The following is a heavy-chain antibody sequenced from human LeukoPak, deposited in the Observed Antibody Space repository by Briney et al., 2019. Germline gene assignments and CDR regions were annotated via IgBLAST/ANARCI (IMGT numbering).Heavy chain of an antibody. V-gene: IGHV4-39*01. CDR2: IYYSGRT. CDR3: AGRRYYDGSGYLE. D-gene: IGHD3-22*01. Sequence: SETLSLXCSVSGDSVSRSDSYWDWIRQPPGKGLEWIGTIYYSGRTYYSPSLKSRVTMSVDPSNNQFSLNLRSVTAADTAVYYCAGRRYYDGSGYLEWGQGTLLSVPS. CDR1: GDSVSRSDSY. J-gene: IGHJ1*01.